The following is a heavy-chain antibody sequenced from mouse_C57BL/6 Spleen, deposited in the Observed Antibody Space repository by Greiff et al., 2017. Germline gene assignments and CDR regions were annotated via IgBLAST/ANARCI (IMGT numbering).Heavy chain of an antibody. CDR2: IYPGSGST. CDR1: GYTFTSYW. Sequence: VQLQQPGAELVKPGASVKMSCKASGYTFTSYWITWVKQRPGQGLEWIGDIYPGSGSTNYNEKFKSKATLTVDTSSSTAYMQLSSLTSEDSAVYYCARGVYGSSYTWFAYWGQGTLVTVSA. V-gene: IGHV1-55*01. D-gene: IGHD1-1*01. CDR3: ARGVYGSSYTWFAY. J-gene: IGHJ3*01.